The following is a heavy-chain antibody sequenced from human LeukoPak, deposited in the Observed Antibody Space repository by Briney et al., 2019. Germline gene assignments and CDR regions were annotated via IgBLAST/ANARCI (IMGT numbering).Heavy chain of an antibody. CDR1: GYTFTSYA. J-gene: IGHJ5*02. CDR3: ARDYYGSGSYYEGPFDP. Sequence: SVKVSCKASGYTFTSYAISWVRQAPGQGLEWMGGIIPIFGTANYAQKLQGRVTITADESTSTAYMELSSLRSEDTAVYYCARDYYGSGSYYEGPFDPWGQGTLVTVSS. CDR2: IIPIFGTA. V-gene: IGHV1-69*13. D-gene: IGHD3-10*01.